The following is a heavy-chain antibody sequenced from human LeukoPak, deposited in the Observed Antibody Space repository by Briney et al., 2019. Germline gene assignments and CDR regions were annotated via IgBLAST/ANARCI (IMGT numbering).Heavy chain of an antibody. CDR1: GFTLSSYS. CDR3: ARGGLGDY. CDR2: IKSRSSYI. D-gene: IGHD3-10*01. J-gene: IGHJ4*02. V-gene: IGHV3-21*03. Sequence: GGSLRLCCAASGFTLSSYSMKWVRQAPGKGLERVLSIKSRSSYIYDAYSVKGPFPISRDNAKNSLCLQMTSPRAEDTAVYTSARGGLGDYWGQGTLFTVSS.